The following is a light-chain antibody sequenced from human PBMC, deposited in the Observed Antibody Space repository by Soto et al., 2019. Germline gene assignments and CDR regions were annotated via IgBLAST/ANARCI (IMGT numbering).Light chain of an antibody. CDR1: QTISDS. Sequence: DIQMTQSPSALSASVGDRVTITCRASQTISDSLAWYQQKPGRAPKFLIYGSSTLQRGVPSRFTGSGSGTDFSLTVNSLQPEDFATYYCQQGYNSPATFGQGTRLEIK. V-gene: IGKV1-39*01. CDR3: QQGYNSPAT. CDR2: GSS. J-gene: IGKJ5*01.